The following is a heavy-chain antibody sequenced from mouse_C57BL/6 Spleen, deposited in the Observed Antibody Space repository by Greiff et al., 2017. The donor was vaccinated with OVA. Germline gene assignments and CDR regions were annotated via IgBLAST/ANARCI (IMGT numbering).Heavy chain of an antibody. D-gene: IGHD3-1*01. V-gene: IGHV1-62-2*01. CDR3: ARYEDNGRGRGYFDD. J-gene: IGHJ1*03. CDR1: GYTFTEYS. Sequence: VQLQQSGAELVKPGASVKLSCKASGYTFTEYSIHWVKQRSGQGLEWIGWFYPGSGSIKYNEKFKGKATLTADKSSSPVYMALRSLTSDDSAVYVCARYEDNGRGRGYFDDWGKGTTVTVSA. CDR2: FYPGSGSI.